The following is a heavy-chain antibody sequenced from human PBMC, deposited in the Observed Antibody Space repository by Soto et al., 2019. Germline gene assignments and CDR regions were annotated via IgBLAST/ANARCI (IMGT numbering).Heavy chain of an antibody. D-gene: IGHD4-17*01. CDR3: ARASRTTVTSYWYFDL. J-gene: IGHJ2*01. Sequence: ASVKVSCKASGYTFTSYGISWVRQAPGQGLEWMGWISAYNGNTNYAQKFQGRVTMTTDTSTSTAYMELSSLRSEDTAVYYCARASRTTVTSYWYFDLWGRGTLVTVSS. V-gene: IGHV1-18*01. CDR2: ISAYNGNT. CDR1: GYTFTSYG.